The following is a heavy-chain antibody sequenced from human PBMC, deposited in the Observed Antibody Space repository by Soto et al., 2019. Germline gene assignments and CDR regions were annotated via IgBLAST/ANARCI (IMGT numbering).Heavy chain of an antibody. CDR3: AREEDYLYFNYSGFDAFDI. CDR2: IIPIFGTA. V-gene: IGHV1-69*06. D-gene: IGHD4-4*01. CDR1: GGTFSSYA. J-gene: IGHJ3*02. Sequence: SVKVSCKASGGTFSSYAISWVRQAPGQGLEWMGGIIPIFGTANYAQKFQGRVTITADKSTSTAYMELSSLRSEDTAVYYCAREEDYLYFNYSGFDAFDIWGQGTMVTV.